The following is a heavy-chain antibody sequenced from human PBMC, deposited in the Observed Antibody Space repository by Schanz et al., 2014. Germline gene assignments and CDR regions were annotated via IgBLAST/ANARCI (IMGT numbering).Heavy chain of an antibody. CDR2: ISYDGSNT. D-gene: IGHD7-27*01. CDR3: SRFLTGLDY. CDR1: GFNFHLYA. J-gene: IGHJ4*02. V-gene: IGHV3-30*04. Sequence: QVQLVDSGGAVVQPGRSLRLSCAASGFNFHLYAMHWVRQAPGKGLEWVAFISYDGSNTILADSVRGRFTISRDNSLNPLFLQLNTLRAEDTDVYYCSRFLTGLDYWGPGTLVTVSS.